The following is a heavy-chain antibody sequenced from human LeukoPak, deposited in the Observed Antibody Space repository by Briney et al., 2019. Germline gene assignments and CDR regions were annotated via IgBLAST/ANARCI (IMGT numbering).Heavy chain of an antibody. Sequence: SQTLSLTCTVSGGSISSGDYYWSWIRQPPGRGLEWIGYIYYSGSTYYNPSLKSRVTISVDTSKNQFSLKLSSVTAADTAVYYCARAVVVPAAIILDPWGQGTLVTVSS. J-gene: IGHJ5*02. V-gene: IGHV4-30-4*08. CDR2: IYYSGST. D-gene: IGHD2-2*01. CDR1: GGSISSGDYY. CDR3: ARAVVVPAAIILDP.